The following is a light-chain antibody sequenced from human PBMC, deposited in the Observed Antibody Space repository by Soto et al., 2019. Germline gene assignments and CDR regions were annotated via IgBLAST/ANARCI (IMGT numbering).Light chain of an antibody. CDR1: RSLTRW. J-gene: IGKJ1*01. CDR2: DAS. CDR3: QQYNSYS. V-gene: IGKV1-5*01. Sequence: DIQMSQSPSTLSASVGDRVTITCRASRSLTRWLAWYQQKPGKAPKLLIYDASSLEGGVPSRFSGSGSGTEFTLTISSLQPDDFATYYCQQYNSYSFGQGTKVDIK.